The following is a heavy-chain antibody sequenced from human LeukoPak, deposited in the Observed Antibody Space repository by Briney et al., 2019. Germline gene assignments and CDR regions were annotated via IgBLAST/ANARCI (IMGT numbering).Heavy chain of an antibody. CDR3: AREADSYGYYPDF. V-gene: IGHV3-7*01. D-gene: IGHD3-22*01. CDR2: IKQDGSEI. CDR1: GFTFSSYW. Sequence: PGGSLRLSCAVSGFTFSSYWMSWVRQAPGKGLEWVANIKQDGSEIYYVDSVKGRFTISRDNAKNSLYLQMNSLRAEDTAVYYCAREADSYGYYPDFWGQGTLVTVSS. J-gene: IGHJ4*02.